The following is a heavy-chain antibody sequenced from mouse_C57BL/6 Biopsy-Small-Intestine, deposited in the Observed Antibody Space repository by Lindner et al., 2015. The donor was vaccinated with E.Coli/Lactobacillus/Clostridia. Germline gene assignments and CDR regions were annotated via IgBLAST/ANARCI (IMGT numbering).Heavy chain of an antibody. CDR1: GYTFTGYY. J-gene: IGHJ3*01. CDR2: INPNSGGT. Sequence: SVKVSCKASGYTFTGYYMHWVRQAPGQGLEWMGWINPNSGGTNYAQKFQGRVTMTRDTSINTAYVELTSLRSDDTAVYYCATVLEEGGFNNWGQGTLVTVS. CDR3: ATVLEEGGFNN. V-gene: IGHV1-53*01. D-gene: IGHD3-1*01.